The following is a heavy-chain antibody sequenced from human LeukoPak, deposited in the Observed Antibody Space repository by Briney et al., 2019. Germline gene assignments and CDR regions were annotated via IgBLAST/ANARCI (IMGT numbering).Heavy chain of an antibody. CDR1: GGSFSGYY. CDR3: ARRNKLYDSNFDY. Sequence: SETLSLTCAVYGGSFSGYYWSWIRQPPGKGLEWIGEINHSGSTNYNPSLKSRVTISVDTSKNQFSLKLRSVTAADTAVYYCARRNKLYDSNFDYWGQGTLVSVSS. V-gene: IGHV4-34*01. D-gene: IGHD5/OR15-5a*01. J-gene: IGHJ4*02. CDR2: INHSGST.